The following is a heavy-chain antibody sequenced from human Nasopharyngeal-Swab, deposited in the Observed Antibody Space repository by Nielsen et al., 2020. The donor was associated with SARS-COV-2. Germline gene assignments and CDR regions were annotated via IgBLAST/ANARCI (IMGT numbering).Heavy chain of an antibody. V-gene: IGHV3-7*01. CDR1: GFTFSSYL. CDR3: ARPDGYYYYYYMDV. D-gene: IGHD1-14*01. Sequence: GESLKLSCAASGFTFSSYLMSWVRQAPGKGLEWVANIKQDGSEKYYVDSVKGRFTISRDNAKNSLYLQMNSLRAEDTAVYYCARPDGYYYYYYMDVWGKGTTVTVSS. J-gene: IGHJ6*03. CDR2: IKQDGSEK.